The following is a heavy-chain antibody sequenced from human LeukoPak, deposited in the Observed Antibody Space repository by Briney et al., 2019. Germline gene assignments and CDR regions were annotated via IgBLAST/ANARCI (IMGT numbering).Heavy chain of an antibody. Sequence: PGGSLRLSCAASGFTFNNYAMHWVRQAPGKGLEWVAVISYDGSDKYYADSVKGRFTISRDNSKNTLYLQMNRLRAEDTAVYYCARSIVGATLSTYFDYWGQGTQVTVSS. CDR2: ISYDGSDK. CDR3: ARSIVGATLSTYFDY. D-gene: IGHD1-26*01. CDR1: GFTFNNYA. J-gene: IGHJ4*02. V-gene: IGHV3-30*04.